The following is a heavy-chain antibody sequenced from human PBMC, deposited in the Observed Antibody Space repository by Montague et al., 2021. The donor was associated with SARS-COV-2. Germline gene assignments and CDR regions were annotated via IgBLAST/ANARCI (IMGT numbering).Heavy chain of an antibody. Sequence: SLRLSCAASGFTFNNLGMHWVRQAPGQGLEWVAVISYEGSIQYYADSVKGRFTISRDWSKSTLYLQMSSLRAEDTAVYYCAKDATIFWFERGRGTFDYWGRGTLVAVSS. D-gene: IGHD3-10*01. CDR2: ISYEGSIQ. J-gene: IGHJ4*02. CDR1: GFTFNNLG. V-gene: IGHV3-30*18. CDR3: AKDATIFWFERGRGTFDY.